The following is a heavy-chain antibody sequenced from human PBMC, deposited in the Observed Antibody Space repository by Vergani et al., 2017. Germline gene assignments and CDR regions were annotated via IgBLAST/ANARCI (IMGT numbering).Heavy chain of an antibody. CDR3: AKKVCCVTSSCYTTPIDTLQY. D-gene: IGHD2-2*01. J-gene: IGHJ1*01. V-gene: IGHV3-23*01. CDR1: GFSFSDYA. CDR2: ISGSGSTT. Sequence: EVQLLESGGGLVQPGRSLRLSCASSGFSFSDYAMSWVRQAPGKGLEWVAAISGSGSTTSYADSLKGRFTVSRDNSKNTLFLQINSLRAADTAVYYCAKKVCCVTSSCYTTPIDTLQYWGQGALGTVSS.